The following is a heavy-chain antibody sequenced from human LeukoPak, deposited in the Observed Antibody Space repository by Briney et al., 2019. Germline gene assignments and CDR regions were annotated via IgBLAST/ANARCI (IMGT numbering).Heavy chain of an antibody. CDR2: ISSSGSTI. V-gene: IGHV3-48*03. Sequence: PGGSLRLSCAVSGFTFSSYEINWVRQAPGKGLEWVSYISSSGSTIKYADSVKGRFTISRDNAKNSLYLQMNSLRAEDTAVYYCAKGSGFPYYFDYWGQGTLVTVSS. D-gene: IGHD3-22*01. CDR1: GFTFSSYE. CDR3: AKGSGFPYYFDY. J-gene: IGHJ4*02.